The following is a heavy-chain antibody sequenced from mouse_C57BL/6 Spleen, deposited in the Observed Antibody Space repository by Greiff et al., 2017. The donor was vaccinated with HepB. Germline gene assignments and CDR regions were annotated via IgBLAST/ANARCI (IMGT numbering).Heavy chain of an antibody. V-gene: IGHV5-17*01. Sequence: EVKLVESGGGLVKPGGSLKLSCAASGFTFSDYGMHWVRQAPEKGLEWVAYISSGSSTIYYADTVKGRFTISRDNAKNTLFLQMTSLRSEDTAMYYCAREGVTTGYYAMDYWGQGTSVTVSS. D-gene: IGHD2-2*01. CDR1: GFTFSDYG. CDR3: AREGVTTGYYAMDY. J-gene: IGHJ4*01. CDR2: ISSGSSTI.